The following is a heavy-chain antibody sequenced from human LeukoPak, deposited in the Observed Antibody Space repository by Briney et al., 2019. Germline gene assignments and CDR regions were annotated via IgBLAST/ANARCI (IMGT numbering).Heavy chain of an antibody. CDR1: GGSISSGNYY. D-gene: IGHD6-19*01. CDR3: ARERAESSGWYPFDY. V-gene: IGHV4-61*02. J-gene: IGHJ4*02. Sequence: SQTLSLTCTVSGGSISSGNYYWYWIRQPAGKGLEWIGRIYTSGSTNYNPSLKSRVTISVDTSKNQFSLKLSSVTAADTAVYYCARERAESSGWYPFDYWGQGTLVTVSS. CDR2: IYTSGST.